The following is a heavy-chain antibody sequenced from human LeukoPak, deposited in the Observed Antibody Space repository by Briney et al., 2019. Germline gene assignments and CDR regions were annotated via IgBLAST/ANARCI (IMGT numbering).Heavy chain of an antibody. Sequence: GGSLRLSCAASGFTFDDYAMHWVRQAPGKGLECVSLISGDGGSTYYADSVKARFTISRDNSKNSLYLQMNSLRTEDTALYCCAKVYLSRPYYDFWSVGYMDVWGKGTTVTVSS. D-gene: IGHD3-3*01. CDR1: GFTFDDYA. CDR3: AKVYLSRPYYDFWSVGYMDV. J-gene: IGHJ6*03. V-gene: IGHV3-43*02. CDR2: ISGDGGST.